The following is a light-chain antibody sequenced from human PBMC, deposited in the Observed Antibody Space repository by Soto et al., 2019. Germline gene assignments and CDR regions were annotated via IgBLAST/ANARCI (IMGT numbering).Light chain of an antibody. V-gene: IGKV1-39*01. Sequence: DVQMNQAPSSLSASLGDRVTITCRASQSITTYLNWYRQKPGKAPKLLIYAASSLQSGVPSRFSGSGSETEFTLSISSLLREDFAAYFCQLIYSAALTFGCGTNVDVK. CDR1: QSITTY. CDR2: AAS. CDR3: QLIYSAALT. J-gene: IGKJ4*01.